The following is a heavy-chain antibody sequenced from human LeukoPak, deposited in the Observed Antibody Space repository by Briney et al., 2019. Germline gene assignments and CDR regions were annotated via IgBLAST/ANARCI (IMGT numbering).Heavy chain of an antibody. V-gene: IGHV3-9*01. CDR3: PSPLLTGDSAVCGF. CDR2: ISWNSGSI. CDR1: GFTFDDYA. D-gene: IGHD7-27*01. Sequence: PGRSLRLSCAASGFTFDDYAMHWVRHAPGKGREWVSGISWNSGSIVYADSVKGRFTISRDNAKNSLYLQMNSLRAEDTALYYCPSPLLTGDSAVCGFWGQGTLVTVSS. J-gene: IGHJ4*02.